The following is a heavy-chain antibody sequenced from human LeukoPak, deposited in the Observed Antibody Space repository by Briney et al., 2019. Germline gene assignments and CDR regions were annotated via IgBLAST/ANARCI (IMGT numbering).Heavy chain of an antibody. Sequence: SGPALVKPTQTLTLTCTFSGFSLITSGMCVSWIRQPPGKALEWLARIDWDNDKYYTTSLKTRLTISKDTSKNHVVLTMTNMDPVDTATYYCARLYGGYEGGFDYWGQGTLVTVSS. CDR2: IDWDNDK. J-gene: IGHJ4*02. V-gene: IGHV2-70*11. CDR3: ARLYGGYEGGFDY. D-gene: IGHD5-12*01. CDR1: GFSLITSGMC.